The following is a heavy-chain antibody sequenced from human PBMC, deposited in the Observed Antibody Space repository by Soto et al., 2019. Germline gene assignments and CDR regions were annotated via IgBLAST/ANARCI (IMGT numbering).Heavy chain of an antibody. CDR1: GFTFSSYA. V-gene: IGHV3-30-3*01. CDR2: ISYDGSNK. Sequence: GGSLRLSCAASGFTFSSYAMHWVRQAPGKGLEWVAVISYDGSNKYYADPVKGRFTISRDNSKNTLYLQMNSLRAEDTAVYYCSSSLLRYGLDAFLNWGPRTMVT. D-gene: IGHD2-15*01. CDR3: SSSLLRYGLDAFLN. J-gene: IGHJ3*02.